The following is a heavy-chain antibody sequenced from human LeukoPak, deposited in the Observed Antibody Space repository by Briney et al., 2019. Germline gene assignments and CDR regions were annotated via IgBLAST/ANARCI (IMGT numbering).Heavy chain of an antibody. Sequence: GGSLRLSCAASGLTFSSYAMSWVRQAPGKGLEWVSGIYGGAGSTYYADSVKGRFTISRDNSKNTLYLQMNSLRAEDTAVYYCAKDAGYYDNSYYYSAFDYWGQGTLVTVSS. CDR3: AKDAGYYDNSYYYSAFDY. CDR2: IYGGAGST. J-gene: IGHJ4*02. D-gene: IGHD3-22*01. CDR1: GLTFSSYA. V-gene: IGHV3-23*01.